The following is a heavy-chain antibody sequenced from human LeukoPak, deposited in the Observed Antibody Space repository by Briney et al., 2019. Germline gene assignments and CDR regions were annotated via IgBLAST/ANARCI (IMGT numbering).Heavy chain of an antibody. J-gene: IGHJ4*02. CDR3: ARSRPVVGATTPFDY. CDR1: GGSLSGYY. CDR2: INHSGST. D-gene: IGHD1-26*01. Sequence: SETLSLTCAVYGGSLSGYYWSWIRQPPGKGLEWIGEINHSGSTNYNPSLKSRVTISVATSKNQFSLKLSPVTATATAVYYCARSRPVVGATTPFDYWGQGTLVTVSS. V-gene: IGHV4-34*01.